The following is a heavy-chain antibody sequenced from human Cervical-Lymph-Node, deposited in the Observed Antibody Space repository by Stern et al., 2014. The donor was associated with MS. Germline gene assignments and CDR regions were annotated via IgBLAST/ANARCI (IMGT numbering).Heavy chain of an antibody. J-gene: IGHJ3*02. Sequence: VQLVESGGGLVKPGGSLRLSCAASGFTFSDSYMTWIRQTPGKGLEWVSYISSSGDTIKYAESVKGRFTVSRDNAKNSLSLQMSSLRVDDTAVYYCVRGWEPRQDGPSGHDYDAFDIWGQGTMVTVSS. CDR3: VRGWEPRQDGPSGHDYDAFDI. CDR2: ISSSGDTI. CDR1: GFTFSDSY. D-gene: IGHD5-12*01. V-gene: IGHV3-11*01.